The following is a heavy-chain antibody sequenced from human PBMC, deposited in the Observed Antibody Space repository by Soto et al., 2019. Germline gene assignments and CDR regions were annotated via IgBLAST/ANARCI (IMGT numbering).Heavy chain of an antibody. CDR2: IIVYSGNT. CDR3: ARDRSPYYYDSSGYPHY. Sequence: QVQVVQSGAEVKKPGASVKVSCKASGDTFTNYGFSWVRQATGQGLEWMGWIIVYSGNTNYAQNVKGRVTMTTDTSMITVYQELRSLRSDDTDVYYCARDRSPYYYDSSGYPHYWGQRTLVTVSS. J-gene: IGHJ4*02. CDR1: GDTFTNYG. D-gene: IGHD3-22*01. V-gene: IGHV1-18*01.